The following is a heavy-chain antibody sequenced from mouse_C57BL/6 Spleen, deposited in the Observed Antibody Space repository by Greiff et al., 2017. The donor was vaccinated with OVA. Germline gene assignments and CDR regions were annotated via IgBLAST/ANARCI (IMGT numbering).Heavy chain of an antibody. D-gene: IGHD2-10*02. V-gene: IGHV1-15*01. CDR2: IDPETGGT. J-gene: IGHJ2*01. CDR3: TRWGKISGYGNYGYYFDY. Sequence: VKLQESGAELVRPGASVTLSCKASGYTFTDYEMHWVKQTPVHGLEWIGAIDPETGGTAYNQKFKGKAILTADKSSSTAYMERRSLTSEDSAVYYCTRWGKISGYGNYGYYFDYWGQGTTLTVSS. CDR1: GYTFTDYE.